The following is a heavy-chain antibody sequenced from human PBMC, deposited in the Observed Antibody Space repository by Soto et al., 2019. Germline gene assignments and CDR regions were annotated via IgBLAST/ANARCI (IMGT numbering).Heavy chain of an antibody. Sequence: GTPVKVTCKGCLETFAFFGILPVGQSPGQGLEWMGWISAYNGNTNYAQKLQGRVTMTTDTSTSTAYMELRSLRSDDTAVYYCARAATWFDPWGQGTLVTVSS. D-gene: IGHD2-15*01. J-gene: IGHJ5*02. CDR3: ARAATWFDP. CDR1: LETFAFFG. CDR2: ISAYNGNT. V-gene: IGHV1-18*01.